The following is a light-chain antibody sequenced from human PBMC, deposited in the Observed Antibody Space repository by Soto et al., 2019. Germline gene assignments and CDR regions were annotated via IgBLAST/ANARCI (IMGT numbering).Light chain of an antibody. CDR3: HQYGTSPRT. CDR1: QSVSSNN. CDR2: GAS. V-gene: IGKV3-20*01. J-gene: IGKJ1*01. Sequence: IVLTQSPGTLSLSPGERVTLSCRASQSVSSNNLAWYQQKPGQAPRLFIYGASSRAAGIPDRFSGSGSGTDFTLTISRLEPEDFAVYYCHQYGTSPRTFGQGTKV.